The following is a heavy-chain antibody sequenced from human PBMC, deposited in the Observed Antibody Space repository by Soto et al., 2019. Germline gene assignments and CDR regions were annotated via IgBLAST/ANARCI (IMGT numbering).Heavy chain of an antibody. V-gene: IGHV4-59*01. CDR3: AKYRREAVAGYTLDN. CDR1: GGSISSNY. J-gene: IGHJ4*02. Sequence: PSETLSLTCTVSGGSISSNYWTWIRQPPGKGLEWIGYVYNSGSTNYNPSLKSRVTISEDTSKSQFSLKVNSMTAADTAVYYCAKYRREAVAGYTLDNWGQGILVTVSS. CDR2: VYNSGST. D-gene: IGHD6-13*01.